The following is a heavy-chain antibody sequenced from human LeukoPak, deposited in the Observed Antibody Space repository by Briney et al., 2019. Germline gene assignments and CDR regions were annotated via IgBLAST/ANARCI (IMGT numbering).Heavy chain of an antibody. CDR1: VGSINSYY. J-gene: IGHJ4*02. D-gene: IGHD3-22*01. CDR3: ARLDYDSSGYYLDY. Sequence: PSETLTLTCTLSVGSINSYYWICIRRPPGKGVEWIGYIYYSGSTNYNPSLKSRVTISVDTSKNQFSLKLSSVTDADTAVYYCARLDYDSSGYYLDYWGQGTLVTVSS. CDR2: IYYSGST. V-gene: IGHV4-59*08.